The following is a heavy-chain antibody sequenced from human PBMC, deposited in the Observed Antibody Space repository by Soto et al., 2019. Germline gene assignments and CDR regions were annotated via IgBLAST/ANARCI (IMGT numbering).Heavy chain of an antibody. V-gene: IGHV2-5*02. CDR3: AHGTFGGIIVAGAMDV. CDR1: GFSLSSTGVG. Sequence: SGPTLVNPSQTLTLTCTFSGFSLSSTGVGVAWIRQPPGKALEWLAVIYWDDDKRYSTSLKNRLTVSKETSKNQVVLTMTNVAPADTATYYCAHGTFGGIIVAGAMDVWGQGTTVTVSS. D-gene: IGHD3-16*02. J-gene: IGHJ6*02. CDR2: IYWDDDK.